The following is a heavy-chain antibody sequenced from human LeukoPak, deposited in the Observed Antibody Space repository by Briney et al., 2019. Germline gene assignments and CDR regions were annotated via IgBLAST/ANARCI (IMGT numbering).Heavy chain of an antibody. D-gene: IGHD5-12*01. CDR2: IYYSGST. CDR1: GGSISSYY. CDR3: ARSPESGYVGP. J-gene: IGHJ5*02. Sequence: PSETLSLTCTVSGGSISSYYWSWIRQPPGKGLEWIGYIYYSGSTNYNPSLKSRVTISVDTSKNQFSLKLSSVTAADTAVYYCARSPESGYVGPWGQGTLVTVSS. V-gene: IGHV4-59*01.